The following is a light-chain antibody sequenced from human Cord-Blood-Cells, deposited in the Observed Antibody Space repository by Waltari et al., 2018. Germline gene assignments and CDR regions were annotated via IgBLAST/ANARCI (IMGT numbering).Light chain of an antibody. CDR3: QTWGTGIVV. CDR2: LNSDGSH. Sequence: QLVLTQSPSASASLGASVKLTCTLTSGHSSYAIAWHQQQPEKGPRYLTKLNSDGSHRKGDVIPDRFSGSSSGAERYLTISSLQSEDEADYYCQTWGTGIVVFGGGTKLTVL. CDR1: SGHSSYA. J-gene: IGLJ2*01. V-gene: IGLV4-69*01.